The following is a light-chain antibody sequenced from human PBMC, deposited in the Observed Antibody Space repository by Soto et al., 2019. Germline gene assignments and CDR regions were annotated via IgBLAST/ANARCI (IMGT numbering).Light chain of an antibody. CDR1: SSDIGNNY. J-gene: IGLJ2*01. CDR2: DSN. CDR3: ATWDSTLDTGV. Sequence: SVLTQPPSVSAAPGQKVTISCSGSSSDIGNNYVSWYQHFPGTAPKLIIYDSNMRPSGISDRFSGSKSGRSATLDITGLQTGDEAVYFCATWDSTLDTGVFGGGTKVTVL. V-gene: IGLV1-51*01.